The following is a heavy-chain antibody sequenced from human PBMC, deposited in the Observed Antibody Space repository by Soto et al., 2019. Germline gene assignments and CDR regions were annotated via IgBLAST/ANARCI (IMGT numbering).Heavy chain of an antibody. CDR2: IYYNGNT. Sequence: SETLSLTCTVSRGSISTYYCSWIRQPPGKGLECIGYIYYNGNTNYNPSLKSRVTISVDTSKNQFTLNLNSVTAADTAVYYCARHATRSYDYWGQGTLVTVSS. J-gene: IGHJ4*02. V-gene: IGHV4-59*08. CDR1: RGSISTYY. CDR3: ARHATRSYDY.